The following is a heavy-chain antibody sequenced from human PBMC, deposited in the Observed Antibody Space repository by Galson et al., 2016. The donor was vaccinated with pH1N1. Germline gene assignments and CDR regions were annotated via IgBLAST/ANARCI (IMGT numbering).Heavy chain of an antibody. CDR3: ATDLYFYGSLRKLYFDY. V-gene: IGHV1-24*01. D-gene: IGHD3-10*01. Sequence: SVKVSCKVSGYTLSQISIHWVRQAPGKGLEWMGGFDPQDGETIYAQKFQGRVSMTEDTATDTAYMEMSSLRSDDTAVYYYATDLYFYGSLRKLYFDYWGQGTLVTVSS. J-gene: IGHJ4*02. CDR2: FDPQDGET. CDR1: GYTLSQIS.